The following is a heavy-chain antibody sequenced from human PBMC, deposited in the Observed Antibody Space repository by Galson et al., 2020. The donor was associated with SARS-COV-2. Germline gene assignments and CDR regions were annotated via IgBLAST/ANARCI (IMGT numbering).Heavy chain of an antibody. V-gene: IGHV3-9*01. CDR2: TSWDGGVR. CDR1: GFTFGDFS. D-gene: IGHD7-27*01. Sequence: SLKISCVASGFTFGDFSMHWVRQSPGKGLEWVAGTSWDGGVRDYGGSVKGRFAISRDNAKNSLYLQMNSLRPEDTALYYCAKGNWGSAFDIWGQGTMVTVSS. J-gene: IGHJ3*02. CDR3: AKGNWGSAFDI.